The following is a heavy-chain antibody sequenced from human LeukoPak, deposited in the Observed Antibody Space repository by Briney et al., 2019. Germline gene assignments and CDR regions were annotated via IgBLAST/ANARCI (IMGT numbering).Heavy chain of an antibody. J-gene: IGHJ4*02. CDR1: GFTFSSYS. Sequence: GGSLRLSCAASGFTFSSYSMNWVRQAPGKGLEWVSYISSSSSTIYYADSVKGRFTISRDNAKNSLYLQMNSLRAEDTAVYYCAREGTGYGVYGPDYWGQGTLVTVSS. D-gene: IGHD4-17*01. V-gene: IGHV3-48*04. CDR3: AREGTGYGVYGPDY. CDR2: ISSSSSTI.